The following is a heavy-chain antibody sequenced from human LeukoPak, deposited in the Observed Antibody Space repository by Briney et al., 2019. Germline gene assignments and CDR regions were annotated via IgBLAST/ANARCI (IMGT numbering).Heavy chain of an antibody. CDR3: ASSTAGGLSDRYNWNLLIGVYYYGMDV. D-gene: IGHD1-20*01. J-gene: IGHJ6*02. CDR1: GFTFSSYW. Sequence: GGSLRLSCAASGFTFSSYWMHWVRQVPGKGLVWVSRINSDGSSTTYADSVKGRFTISRDNAKNTLYLQMNSLRAEDTAVYYCASSTAGGLSDRYNWNLLIGVYYYGMDVWGQGTTVTVSS. V-gene: IGHV3-74*01. CDR2: INSDGSST.